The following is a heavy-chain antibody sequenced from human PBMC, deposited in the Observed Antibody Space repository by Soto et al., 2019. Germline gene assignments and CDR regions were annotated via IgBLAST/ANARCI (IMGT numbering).Heavy chain of an antibody. CDR1: GGTFSRHS. J-gene: IGHJ1*01. Sequence: QVQLVQSGAEVKKPGSSVKVSCKASGGTFSRHSVSWVRQAPGQGLEWMGGIIPMFGTANHAQKFQGRVTITADESTSTVFLVLRSLRSDDTAIYYCARGWGYETTDYYFAYWGQGTQVIVSS. D-gene: IGHD3-10*01. CDR2: IIPMFGTA. V-gene: IGHV1-69*01. CDR3: ARGWGYETTDYYFAY.